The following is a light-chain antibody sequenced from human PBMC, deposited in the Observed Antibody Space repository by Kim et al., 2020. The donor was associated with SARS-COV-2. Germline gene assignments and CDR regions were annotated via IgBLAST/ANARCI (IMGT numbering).Light chain of an antibody. V-gene: IGLV7-46*01. J-gene: IGLJ2*01. CDR3: LLYGGPRV. CDR1: SGAVTDDLY. CDR2: DTS. Sequence: QAVVTQEPSLTVSPGGTVTLTCGSSSGAVTDDLYPYWFQQKPGQAPRTLIYDTSNKHSWTPARFSGSLLGGKAALTLSGAQPEDEADYYCLLYGGPRVFRGGTQLTVL.